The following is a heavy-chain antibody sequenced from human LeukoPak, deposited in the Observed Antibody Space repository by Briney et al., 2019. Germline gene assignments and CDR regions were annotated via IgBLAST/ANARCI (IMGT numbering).Heavy chain of an antibody. J-gene: IGHJ4*02. V-gene: IGHV1-69*05. CDR1: GGTFSSYA. D-gene: IGHD1-26*01. Sequence: SVKVSCKASGGTFSSYAISWVRQAPGQGLEWMGGIIPIFGTANYAQKFQGRVTITTDESTSTAYMELSSLRSEDAAVYYCASSGSYGVWYFDYWGQGTLVTVSS. CDR3: ASSGSYGVWYFDY. CDR2: IIPIFGTA.